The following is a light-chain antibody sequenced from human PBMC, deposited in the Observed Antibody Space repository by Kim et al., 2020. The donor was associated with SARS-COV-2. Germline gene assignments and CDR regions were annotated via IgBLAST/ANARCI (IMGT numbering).Light chain of an antibody. CDR3: QQLNSYPRMYT. Sequence: SVGDRVTITCRASQGISSYLAWYQQKPGKAPKLLIYAASTLQSGVPSRFSGSGSGTDFTLTISSLQPEDFATYYCQQLNSYPRMYTFGQGTKLEI. CDR2: AAS. CDR1: QGISSY. J-gene: IGKJ2*01. V-gene: IGKV1-9*01.